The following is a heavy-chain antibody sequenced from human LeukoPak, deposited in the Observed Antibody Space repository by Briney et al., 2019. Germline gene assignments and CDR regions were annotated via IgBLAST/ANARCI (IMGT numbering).Heavy chain of an antibody. CDR1: GYIFTGYY. D-gene: IGHD3-9*01. CDR3: ARSAPTLTSYILTGYLGY. Sequence: ASVKVSCKASGYIFTGYYMHWVRQAPGQGLEWMGWINPNSGATNYAQKFQGRVTMTRDTSISTAYMELSRLRSDDTAFYYCARSAPTLTSYILTGYLGYWGQGTLVTVSS. V-gene: IGHV1-2*02. J-gene: IGHJ4*02. CDR2: INPNSGAT.